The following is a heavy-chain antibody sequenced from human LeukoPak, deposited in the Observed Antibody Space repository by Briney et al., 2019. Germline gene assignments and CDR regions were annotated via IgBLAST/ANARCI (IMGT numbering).Heavy chain of an antibody. CDR3: TRSAGGTFDY. V-gene: IGHV3-73*01. J-gene: IGHJ4*02. CDR2: IRTKVNSYAT. CDR1: GFTLSGYA. Sequence: GKSLRLSCAASGFTLSGYAMHWVRQASGKGLEWVGRIRTKVNSYATAYAASVKGRSTISRDDSKNTAYLQMNSLKTEDTAVYYCTRSAGGTFDYWGQGTLVTVSS. D-gene: IGHD1-26*01.